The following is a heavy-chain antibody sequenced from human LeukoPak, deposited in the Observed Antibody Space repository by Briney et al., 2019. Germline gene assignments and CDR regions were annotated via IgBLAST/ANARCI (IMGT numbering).Heavy chain of an antibody. CDR2: IWYDGSNK. CDR1: GFTFGSYA. J-gene: IGHJ4*02. Sequence: GGSLRLSCAASGFTFGSYAMHWVRQAPGKGLEWVAVIWYDGSNKYYADSVKGRFTISRDNSKNTLYLQMNSLRAEDTAVYYCARGVGIQLWLTYFDYWGQGTLVTVSS. D-gene: IGHD5-18*01. V-gene: IGHV3-33*08. CDR3: ARGVGIQLWLTYFDY.